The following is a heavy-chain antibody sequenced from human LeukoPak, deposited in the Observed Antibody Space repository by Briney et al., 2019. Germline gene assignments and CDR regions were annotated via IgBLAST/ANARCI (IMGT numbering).Heavy chain of an antibody. CDR1: GFTFSSYG. V-gene: IGHV3-33*01. Sequence: PPGRSLRLSCAASGFTFSSYGMHWVRQAPGKGLEWVAVIWYDGSNKYYADSVKGRFTISRDNSKNTLYLQMNSLRVEDTAVYYCARDQSSSGYYDAFDIWGQGTMVTVSS. CDR3: ARDQSSSGYYDAFDI. D-gene: IGHD3-22*01. J-gene: IGHJ3*02. CDR2: IWYDGSNK.